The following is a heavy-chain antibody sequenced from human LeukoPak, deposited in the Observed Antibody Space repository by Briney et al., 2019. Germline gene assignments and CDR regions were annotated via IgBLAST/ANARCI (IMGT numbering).Heavy chain of an antibody. J-gene: IGHJ4*02. CDR2: VKSETEGGTT. CDR3: TTGRYESSGYYYFDY. CDR1: GLTFTNAR. D-gene: IGHD3-22*01. V-gene: IGHV3-15*01. Sequence: PGGSLRLSCAASGLTFTNARTSWVRQAPGKGLEWLGRVKSETEGGTTDYAAPVKGRFTISRDDSKNTLYLQMNGLKTEDTAVYYCTTGRYESSGYYYFDYWGQGTVVTVSS.